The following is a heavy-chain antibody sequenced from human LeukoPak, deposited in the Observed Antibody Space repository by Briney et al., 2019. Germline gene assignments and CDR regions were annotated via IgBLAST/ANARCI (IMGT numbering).Heavy chain of an antibody. CDR1: GFTFSDYN. Sequence: GRSLRLSCAASGFTFSDYNMHWVRQAPGKGLEWVAVIWYDGSNKYYADSVRGRFTISRDNSKNTLDLQMNSLRAEDTAVYYCAKTGSSWYSLEYWGQGILVTVSS. D-gene: IGHD6-13*01. CDR3: AKTGSSWYSLEY. CDR2: IWYDGSNK. J-gene: IGHJ4*02. V-gene: IGHV3-33*06.